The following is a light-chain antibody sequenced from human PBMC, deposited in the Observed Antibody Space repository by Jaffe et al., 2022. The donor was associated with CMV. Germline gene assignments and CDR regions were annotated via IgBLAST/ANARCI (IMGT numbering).Light chain of an antibody. V-gene: IGKV1-39*01. J-gene: IGKJ3*01. CDR1: QSISSY. CDR3: QQSYSLLSFT. CDR2: AAS. Sequence: DIQMTQSPSSLSASVGDRVTITCRASQSISSYLNWYQQKPGKAPKLLIYAASSLQSGVPSRFSGSGSGTDFTLTISSLQPEDFATYYCQQSYSLLSFTFGPGTKVDIK.